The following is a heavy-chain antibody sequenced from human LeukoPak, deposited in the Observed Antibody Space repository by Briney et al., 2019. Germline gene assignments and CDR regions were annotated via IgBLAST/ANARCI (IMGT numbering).Heavy chain of an antibody. CDR2: IERDGSDK. CDR1: GFTFSGYW. Sequence: GGSLRLSCAASGFTFSGYWMSWVRQAPGKGLEWVANIERDGSDKYYVNSVKGRFTISRDNTKNTLYLQMNSLRAEDTAFYYCARDRNAFDIWGQGTMVTVSS. J-gene: IGHJ3*02. D-gene: IGHD1-14*01. CDR3: ARDRNAFDI. V-gene: IGHV3-7*03.